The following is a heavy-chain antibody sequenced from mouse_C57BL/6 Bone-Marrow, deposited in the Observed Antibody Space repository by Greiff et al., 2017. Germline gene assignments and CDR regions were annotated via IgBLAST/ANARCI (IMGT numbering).Heavy chain of an antibody. Sequence: EVKLLESGPGLVKPSQSLSLTCSVTGYSITSGYYWNWIRQFPGNKLEWMGYIRYDGSNNYNPSLKNRISITRDTSKNQFFLKLNSVTTEDTATYYCARWGYGNYFLYYYAMDYWGQGTSVTVSS. CDR3: ARWGYGNYFLYYYAMDY. J-gene: IGHJ4*01. CDR2: IRYDGSN. CDR1: GYSITSGYY. V-gene: IGHV3-6*01. D-gene: IGHD2-1*01.